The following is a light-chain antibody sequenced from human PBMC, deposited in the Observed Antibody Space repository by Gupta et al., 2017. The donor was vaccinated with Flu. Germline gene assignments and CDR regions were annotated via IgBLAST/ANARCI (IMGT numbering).Light chain of an antibody. CDR1: QTISSY. CDR3: QQSVYSPLT. Sequence: DIQMTQSPSSLSASVGDRVTISCRASQTISSYLHWYQQKPGKAPKLLIQVASSLQSGVPSRFSGSGSGTDFTLTINRLQPEDVATYHCQQSVYSPLTFGGGTKLEI. V-gene: IGKV1-39*01. J-gene: IGKJ4*01. CDR2: VAS.